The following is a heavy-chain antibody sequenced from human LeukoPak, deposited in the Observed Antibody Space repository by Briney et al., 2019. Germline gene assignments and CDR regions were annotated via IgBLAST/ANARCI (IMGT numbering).Heavy chain of an antibody. CDR2: INQDGSKK. Sequence: GGSLRLSCVASRFTFSNYWMSWVRQAPGKGLEWAANINQDGSKKRYADSVKGRFTISRGNAKGSLYLQLNSLRAQDTAVYYCAKWGPYCVGDYCPALDSWGPGTLVTVSS. CDR1: RFTFSNYW. V-gene: IGHV3-7*01. D-gene: IGHD2-21*02. CDR3: AKWGPYCVGDYCPALDS. J-gene: IGHJ4*02.